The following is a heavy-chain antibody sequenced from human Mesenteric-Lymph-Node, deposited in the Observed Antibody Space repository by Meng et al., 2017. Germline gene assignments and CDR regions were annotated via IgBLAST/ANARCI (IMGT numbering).Heavy chain of an antibody. D-gene: IGHD1-26*01. CDR3: ATKSGRYYGYYFDY. CDR2: ISYTGST. Sequence: SETLSLTCTVSGGSISSYYWGWIRQPPGKGLEWVGYISYTGSTYYNPSLKSRVTISVDSSKTQFSLTLSSLTAADTAMYYCATKSGRYYGYYFDYWGQGTLVTVSS. J-gene: IGHJ4*02. V-gene: IGHV4-59*12. CDR1: GGSISSYY.